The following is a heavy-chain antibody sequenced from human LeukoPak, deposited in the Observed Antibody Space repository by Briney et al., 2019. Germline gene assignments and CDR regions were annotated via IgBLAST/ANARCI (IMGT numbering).Heavy chain of an antibody. J-gene: IGHJ4*02. CDR1: GFTFSSYG. D-gene: IGHD6-13*01. V-gene: IGHV3-30*02. CDR3: AKDQGLPGIAAPFDY. CDR2: IRYDGSNK. Sequence: GGSLRLSCAASGFTFSSYGMHWVRQAPGKGLEWVAIIRYDGSNKYYADSVKGRFTISRDNSKNTLYLQMNSLRAEDTAVYYCAKDQGLPGIAAPFDYWGQGTLVTVSS.